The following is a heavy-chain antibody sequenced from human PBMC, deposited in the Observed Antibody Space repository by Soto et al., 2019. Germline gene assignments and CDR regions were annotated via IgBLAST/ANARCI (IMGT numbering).Heavy chain of an antibody. Sequence: ASVKVSCKASGYTFTSYGISWVRQAPGQGLEWMGWISAYNGNTNYAQKLQGRVTMTTDTSTSTAYMELRSLRSDDTAVYCCARDDSVAVYFDYWGQGTLVTVSS. CDR3: ARDDSVAVYFDY. D-gene: IGHD6-19*01. CDR2: ISAYNGNT. V-gene: IGHV1-18*01. CDR1: GYTFTSYG. J-gene: IGHJ4*02.